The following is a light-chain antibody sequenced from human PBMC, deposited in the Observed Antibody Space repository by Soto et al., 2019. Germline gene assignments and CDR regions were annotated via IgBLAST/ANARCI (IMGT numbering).Light chain of an antibody. CDR3: QQSYGTPT. V-gene: IGKV1-39*01. J-gene: IGKJ5*01. CDR1: QSITSY. Sequence: DIQLTQSPSSLSASVGDRVTLTCRASQSITSYLNWYQQKLGKAPKLLIYGASSLQSGVPSRFSGSGSGTDFTLTISSLQPEDFATYYCQQSYGTPTFGQGTRLEIK. CDR2: GAS.